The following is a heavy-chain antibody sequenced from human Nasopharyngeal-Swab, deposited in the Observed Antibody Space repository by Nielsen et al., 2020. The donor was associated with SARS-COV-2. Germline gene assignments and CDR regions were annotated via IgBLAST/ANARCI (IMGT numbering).Heavy chain of an antibody. CDR2: ISHNSGT. Sequence: SETLSLTCTVSGVSITSQYWSWIRQPPGKGLKWIGYISHNSGTSYNPSLKSRVTMFMDTSKNQFSLRLRSVTAADTAVYYRAKEGATGWFDPCGQGTLVTVSS. V-gene: IGHV4-59*11. J-gene: IGHJ5*02. CDR1: GVSITSQY. CDR3: AKEGATGWFDP.